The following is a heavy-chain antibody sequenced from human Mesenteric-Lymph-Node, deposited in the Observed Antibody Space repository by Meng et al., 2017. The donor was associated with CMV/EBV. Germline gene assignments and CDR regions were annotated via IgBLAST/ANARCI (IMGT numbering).Heavy chain of an antibody. Sequence: GSLRLSCTVSGGSISSSSYYWGWIRQPPGKGLEWIGSIYYSGSTYYNPSLKSRVTISVDTSKNQFSLKLSSVTAADTAVYYCARGEDDFWSGYYSWGQGTLVTVSS. CDR2: IYYSGST. D-gene: IGHD3-3*01. CDR3: ARGEDDFWSGYYS. J-gene: IGHJ5*02. V-gene: IGHV4-39*07. CDR1: GGSISSSSYY.